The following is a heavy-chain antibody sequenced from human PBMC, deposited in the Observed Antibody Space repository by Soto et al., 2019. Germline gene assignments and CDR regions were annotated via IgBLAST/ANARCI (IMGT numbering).Heavy chain of an antibody. J-gene: IGHJ4*02. D-gene: IGHD3-16*01. V-gene: IGHV4-39*01. CDR1: GGSISSSSYY. CDR2: IYYSGST. CDR3: ARHDTGLAGMGVDY. Sequence: QLQLQESGPGLVKPSETLSLTCTVSGGSISSSSYYWGWIRQPPGKGLEWIGSIYYSGSTYYNPSLKSRVTISVDTSKNQFSLKLSSVTAADTAVYYCARHDTGLAGMGVDYWGQGTLVTVSS.